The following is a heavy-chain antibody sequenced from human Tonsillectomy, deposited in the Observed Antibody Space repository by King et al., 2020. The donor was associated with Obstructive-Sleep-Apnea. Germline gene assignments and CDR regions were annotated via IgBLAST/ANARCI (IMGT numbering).Heavy chain of an antibody. CDR1: GFTFDDYA. J-gene: IGHJ4*02. CDR2: ISGNSGRM. V-gene: IGHV3-9*01. Sequence: VQLVESGGGLVQPGRSLRLSCAASGFTFDDYAMHWVRQAPGKGLEWVSGISGNSGRMGYADSVKGLFTISRDNAKNSLFLQMNSLRTEDTALYYCAKDLSSGWYGPVDYWGQGTLVTVSS. D-gene: IGHD6-19*01. CDR3: AKDLSSGWYGPVDY.